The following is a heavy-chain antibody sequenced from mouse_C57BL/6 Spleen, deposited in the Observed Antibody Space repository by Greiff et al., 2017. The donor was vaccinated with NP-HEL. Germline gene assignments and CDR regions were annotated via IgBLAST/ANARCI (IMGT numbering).Heavy chain of an antibody. CDR2: ISDGGSYT. D-gene: IGHD1-1*01. J-gene: IGHJ2*01. CDR1: GFTFSSYA. CDR3: ARDRDTTCYFDY. V-gene: IGHV5-4*01. Sequence: VQLKESGGGLVKPGGSLKLSCAASGFTFSSYAMSWVRQTPEKRLEWVATISDGGSYTYYPDNVKGRFTISRDNAKNNLYLQMSHLKSEDTAMYYCARDRDTTCYFDYWGQGTTLTVSS.